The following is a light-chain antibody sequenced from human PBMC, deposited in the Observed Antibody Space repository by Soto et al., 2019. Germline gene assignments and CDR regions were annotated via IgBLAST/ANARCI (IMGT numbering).Light chain of an antibody. J-gene: IGLJ2*01. CDR1: SVAGDD. V-gene: IGLV1-40*01. CDR2: FNR. CDR3: QSYDSSLSGFVG. Sequence: SVAGDDVHWYQQLPGTAPKLLIYFNRNRPSGVPERFSGSKSCTSASLAIIGLQAEDEADYYCQSYDSSLSGFVGFGGGSKGTV.